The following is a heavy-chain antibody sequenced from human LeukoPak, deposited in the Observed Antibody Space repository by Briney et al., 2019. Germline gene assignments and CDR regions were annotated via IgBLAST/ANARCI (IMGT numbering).Heavy chain of an antibody. D-gene: IGHD3-10*01. J-gene: IGHJ6*03. CDR3: ARDPGEMVRGVMAYYYYYMDV. CDR1: GYTFTSYG. V-gene: IGHV1-18*01. Sequence: GASVKVSCKASGYTFTSYGISWVGQAPGQGLEGMGWISAYNGNTNYAQKLQGRGTMTTDTSTSTAYMELRSLRSDDTAVYYCARDPGEMVRGVMAYYYYYMDVWGKGTTVTISS. CDR2: ISAYNGNT.